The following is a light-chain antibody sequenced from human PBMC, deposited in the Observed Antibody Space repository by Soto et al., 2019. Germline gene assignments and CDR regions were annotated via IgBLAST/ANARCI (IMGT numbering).Light chain of an antibody. CDR1: QSISSY. Sequence: DIQMPQSPSSLYASVEDRVTITCRASQSISSYLNWYQQKPGKAPKLLIYAASSLQSGVPSRFSGSGSGTDFTLTISSLQPEDFATYYCQQSYSTPITFGQGTRLENK. CDR2: AAS. V-gene: IGKV1-39*01. J-gene: IGKJ5*01. CDR3: QQSYSTPIT.